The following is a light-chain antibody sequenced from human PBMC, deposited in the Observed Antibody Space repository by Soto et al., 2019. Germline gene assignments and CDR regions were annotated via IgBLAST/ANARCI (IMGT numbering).Light chain of an antibody. J-gene: IGKJ2*01. V-gene: IGKV1-5*03. Sequence: DIQMTQSPSTLCASVGDRVTITCRASQSISSWLAWYQQKPGKAPKLLIYKASSLESGVPSRFSGSGSGTEFTLTISSLQPDDFATYYCQQYNSYSRYTFGQGTKLEIK. CDR2: KAS. CDR3: QQYNSYSRYT. CDR1: QSISSW.